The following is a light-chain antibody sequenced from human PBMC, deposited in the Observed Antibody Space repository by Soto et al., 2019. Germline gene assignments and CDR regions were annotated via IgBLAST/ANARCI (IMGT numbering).Light chain of an antibody. V-gene: IGLV2-23*01. CDR3: CSYTGSSSVV. J-gene: IGLJ2*01. CDR1: SSDVGTYNL. Sequence: QSALTQPASVSGSPGQSITISCTGTSSDVGTYNLVSWYQHHPGKAPKHLIYEGSKRPSGVSNRFSGSKSGNTASLTISGLQAEDEADYYCCSYTGSSSVVFGGGTKLTVL. CDR2: EGS.